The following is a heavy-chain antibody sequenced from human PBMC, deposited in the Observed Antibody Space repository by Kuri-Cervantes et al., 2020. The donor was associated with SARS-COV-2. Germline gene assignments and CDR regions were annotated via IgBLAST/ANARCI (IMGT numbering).Heavy chain of an antibody. V-gene: IGHV4-4*07. CDR2: IYTSGST. CDR3: AKWGYSSSSSGLGYYYYYKDV. J-gene: IGHJ6*03. D-gene: IGHD6-6*01. CDR1: GGSISSYY. Sequence: SETLSLTCTVSGGSISSYYWSWIRQPAGKGLEWIGRIYTSGSTNYNPSLKSRVTMSVDTSKNQFSLKLSSVTAADTAVYYCAKWGYSSSSSGLGYYYYYKDVWGKGTTVTVSS.